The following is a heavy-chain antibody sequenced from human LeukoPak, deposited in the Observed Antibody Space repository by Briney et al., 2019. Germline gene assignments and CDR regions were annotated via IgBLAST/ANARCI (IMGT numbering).Heavy chain of an antibody. CDR2: IYSDGTT. J-gene: IGHJ4*02. V-gene: IGHV3-53*04. CDR3: ARVDRVMAYYFAL. Sequence: PGGSLRLSCAASGFTLSTICMTWDRQAPGKGLEWVSTIYSDGTTHYAHSVMGRFTISRHNSRNTLYLQRNSLRAEGTTVYECARVDRVMAYYFALWGQGTLVTVHS. D-gene: IGHD3-16*01. CDR1: GFTLSTIC.